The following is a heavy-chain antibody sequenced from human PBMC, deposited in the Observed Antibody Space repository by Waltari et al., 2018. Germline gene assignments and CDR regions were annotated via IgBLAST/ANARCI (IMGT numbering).Heavy chain of an antibody. CDR2: IYHSGRT. CDR3: ARDMWGTSGWYGSDY. CDR1: GGSISSSNW. J-gene: IGHJ4*02. Sequence: QVQLQESGPRLVKPSGTLSLTCVVSGGSISSSNWWSWVRQTPGKGLEWIGEIYHSGRTHYNPSLKSRVTMSVDRSKNQFSLNLSSVTAADTAVYYCARDMWGTSGWYGSDYWGQGSLVTVSA. D-gene: IGHD6-13*01. V-gene: IGHV4-4*02.